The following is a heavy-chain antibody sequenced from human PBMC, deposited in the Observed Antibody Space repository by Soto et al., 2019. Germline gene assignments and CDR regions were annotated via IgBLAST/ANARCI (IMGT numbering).Heavy chain of an antibody. CDR1: GFSLANYP. J-gene: IGHJ4*02. Sequence: GGSLRLSCVASGFSLANYPMNWVRQTPGKGLEWISYSSPRGDTIYYADSVEGRFTISRDNARNSLSLHMSSLRDEDSALYYCAKGPHTNVGWPYYFESWGQGVPVTV. D-gene: IGHD6-19*01. V-gene: IGHV3-48*02. CDR3: AKGPHTNVGWPYYFES. CDR2: SSPRGDTI.